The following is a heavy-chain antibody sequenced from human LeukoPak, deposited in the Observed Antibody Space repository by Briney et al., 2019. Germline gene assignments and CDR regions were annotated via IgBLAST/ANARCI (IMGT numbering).Heavy chain of an antibody. CDR3: ARDPSSWYYYYMDV. D-gene: IGHD6-13*01. Sequence: GGSLRLSCAASGFTFSDYEMHWVRQAPGKGLGWVSFISFSGNSIYYADSVKGRFTISRDNAKNSLYLQMNSLRAEDTAVYYCARDPSSWYYYYMDVWGKGTTVTVSS. CDR1: GFTFSDYE. V-gene: IGHV3-48*03. J-gene: IGHJ6*03. CDR2: ISFSGNSI.